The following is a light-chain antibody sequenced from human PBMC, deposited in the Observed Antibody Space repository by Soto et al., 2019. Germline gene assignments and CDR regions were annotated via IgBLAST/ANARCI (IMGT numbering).Light chain of an antibody. CDR3: QQYNKWLYT. J-gene: IGKJ2*01. Sequence: EIVMTQSPATLSVSPGERATLSCRASQSVSSNLAWYQQKPGQAPRLLIYGASTRATGIPARFSGSGSGTEFTLTISSLQSEDFAVYCCQQYNKWLYTFGQGTKLEIK. CDR2: GAS. V-gene: IGKV3-15*01. CDR1: QSVSSN.